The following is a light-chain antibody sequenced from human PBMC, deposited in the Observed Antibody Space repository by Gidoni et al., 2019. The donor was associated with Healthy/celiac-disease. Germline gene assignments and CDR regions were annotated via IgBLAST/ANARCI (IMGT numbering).Light chain of an antibody. V-gene: IGKV3-11*01. J-gene: IGKJ3*01. CDR1: QSVSSY. CDR2: DAS. Sequence: EIVLTQSPATLSLSPGERATLSCRASQSVSSYLAWYQQKPGQAPRLLIYDASNRATGIPARFSGSESGTDFTLTISSLEPEDFAVYYCQQRSNWPPGLFTFGPXTKVDIK. CDR3: QQRSNWPPGLFT.